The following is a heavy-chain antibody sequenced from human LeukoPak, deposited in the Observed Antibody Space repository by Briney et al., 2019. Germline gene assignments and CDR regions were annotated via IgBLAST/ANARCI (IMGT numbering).Heavy chain of an antibody. J-gene: IGHJ4*01. CDR3: ARHPSSAWHADY. CDR1: GYSISSGYC. Sequence: SETLSLTCAVSGYSISSGYCWGWIRQPPGKGLEWIGSISYSGTTYYNPSLKSRVTISADTSNNQFSLRLTSVTAADTAVYFCARHPSSAWHADYWGHGTLVTVSS. D-gene: IGHD6-25*01. V-gene: IGHV4-38-2*01. CDR2: ISYSGTT.